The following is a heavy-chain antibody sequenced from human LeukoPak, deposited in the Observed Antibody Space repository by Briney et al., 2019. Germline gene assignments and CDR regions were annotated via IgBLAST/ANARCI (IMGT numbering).Heavy chain of an antibody. J-gene: IGHJ4*02. CDR1: GGTFSSHA. CDR3: ARDYYDSSGPPLDY. CDR2: IIPIFGIA. V-gene: IGHV1-69*04. D-gene: IGHD3-22*01. Sequence: ASVKVSCKASGGTFSSHAISWVRQAPGQGLEWMGRIIPIFGIANYAQKFQGRVTITADKSTSTAYMELSSLRSEDTAVYYCARDYYDSSGPPLDYWGQGTLVTVSS.